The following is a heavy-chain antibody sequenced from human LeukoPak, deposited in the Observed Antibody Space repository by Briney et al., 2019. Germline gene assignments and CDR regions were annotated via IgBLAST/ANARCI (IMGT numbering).Heavy chain of an antibody. Sequence: GGSLRLSCAASGFTFSSYGMHWVRQAPGKGLEWVAFIHYDGTNEYYADSVKGRFTISRDNSKNTLYLQMNSLRAEDTAVYYCAKESESYDSSGSTFDYWGQGTLVTVSS. CDR2: IHYDGTNE. CDR1: GFTFSSYG. D-gene: IGHD3-22*01. V-gene: IGHV3-30*02. J-gene: IGHJ4*02. CDR3: AKESESYDSSGSTFDY.